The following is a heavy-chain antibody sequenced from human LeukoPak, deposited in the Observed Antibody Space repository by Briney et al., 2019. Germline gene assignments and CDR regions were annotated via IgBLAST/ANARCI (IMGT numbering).Heavy chain of an antibody. CDR3: ARSSGDYNYYYYMDV. J-gene: IGHJ6*03. D-gene: IGHD4-17*01. V-gene: IGHV4-4*02. CDR1: GGSISSSNW. CDR2: IYHSGST. Sequence: SETLSLTCAVSGGSISSSNWWSWVRQPPGKGLEWIGEIYHSGSTNYNPSLQSRVTISVDKSKNQFSLKLSSVTAADTAVYYCARSSGDYNYYYYMDVWGKGTTVTISS.